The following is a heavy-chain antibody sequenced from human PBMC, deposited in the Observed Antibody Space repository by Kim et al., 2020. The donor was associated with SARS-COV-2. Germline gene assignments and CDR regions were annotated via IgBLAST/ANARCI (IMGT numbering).Heavy chain of an antibody. J-gene: IGHJ5*02. CDR2: INHSGST. D-gene: IGHD6-6*01. V-gene: IGHV4-34*01. CDR3: ARVAFYGHSSSSAGPRWFDP. CDR1: GGSCSGYY. Sequence: SETLSLTFAVYGGSCSGYYWSWIRQPPGKGLEWIGEINHSGSTNYNPSLKSRGTISVDTSKNQFSLKLSSVNAADTAVYYCARVAFYGHSSSSAGPRWFDPWGQGTLVTVSS.